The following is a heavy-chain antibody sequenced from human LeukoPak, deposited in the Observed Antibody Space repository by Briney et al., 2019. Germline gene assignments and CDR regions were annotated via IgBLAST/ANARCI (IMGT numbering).Heavy chain of an antibody. CDR2: ISYDGSNK. J-gene: IGHJ4*02. CDR1: GFTFSSYS. V-gene: IGHV3-30-3*01. CDR3: ARDGYNFAFDY. D-gene: IGHD5-24*01. Sequence: GGSLRLSCAASGFTFSSYSMQWVRQAPGKGLEWVAVISYDGSNKYYADSVKGRFTVSRDNSKNTLYLQINSLRAEDMAMFHCARDGYNFAFDYWGQGTLVTVSS.